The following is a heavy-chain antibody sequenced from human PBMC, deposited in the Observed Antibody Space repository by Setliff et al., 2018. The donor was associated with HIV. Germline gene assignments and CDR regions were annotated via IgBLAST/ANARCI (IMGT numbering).Heavy chain of an antibody. J-gene: IGHJ4*02. V-gene: IGHV3-7*01. Sequence: GGSLRLSCAASGFSFSNAWMNWVRQAPGKGLESVANVKQDGTETLYVDSVKGRFTISRDNANNLVYLQMNSLRVEDSALYYCARENNFDYWGQGTLVTVSS. CDR2: VKQDGTET. CDR1: GFSFSNAW. CDR3: ARENNFDY.